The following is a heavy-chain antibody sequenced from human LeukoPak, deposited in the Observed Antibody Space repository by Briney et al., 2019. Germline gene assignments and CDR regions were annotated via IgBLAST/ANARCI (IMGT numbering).Heavy chain of an antibody. CDR2: ISYDGSNK. J-gene: IGHJ4*02. Sequence: QPGGSLRLSCAASGFTFSSYTMHWVRQAPGKGLEWVALISYDGSNKYYADSVKGRFTISRDNSKNTLYLQMNSLRVEDTAVYYCARVAVAGTAEFDYWGQGTLVTVSS. CDR3: ARVAVAGTAEFDY. V-gene: IGHV3-30*04. D-gene: IGHD6-19*01. CDR1: GFTFSSYT.